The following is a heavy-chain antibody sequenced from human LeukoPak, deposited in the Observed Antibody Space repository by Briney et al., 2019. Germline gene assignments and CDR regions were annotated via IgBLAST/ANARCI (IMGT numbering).Heavy chain of an antibody. V-gene: IGHV1-69*13. D-gene: IGHD5-24*01. Sequence: SVKVSCKASGGTFSSYAISWVRQAPGQGLEWMGGIIPIFGTANYAQKFQGRVTITADESTSTAYMELSSLRSEDTAVYYCARGGDGYNYWFDPWGQGTLVTVSS. CDR2: IIPIFGTA. CDR1: GGTFSSYA. CDR3: ARGGDGYNYWFDP. J-gene: IGHJ5*02.